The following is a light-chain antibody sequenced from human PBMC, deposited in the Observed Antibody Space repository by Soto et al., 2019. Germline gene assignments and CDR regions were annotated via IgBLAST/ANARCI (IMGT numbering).Light chain of an antibody. V-gene: IGKV3D-20*02. CDR1: QSFSSSY. CDR2: DAS. CDR3: QQRSNWPLT. J-gene: IGKJ4*01. Sequence: ENVLTQSPVTLSLSPGDRATLSCRASQSFSSSYLAWYQQKPGQAPRLLIYDASNRATGIPARFSGSGSGTDFTLTISSLEPDDFAVYYCQQRSNWPLTFGGGTRWIS.